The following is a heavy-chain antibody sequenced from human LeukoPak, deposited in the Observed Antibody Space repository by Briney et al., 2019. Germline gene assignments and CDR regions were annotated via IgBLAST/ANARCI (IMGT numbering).Heavy chain of an antibody. CDR1: GFTFGDYA. D-gene: IGHD2-2*01. J-gene: IGHJ4*02. CDR3: TRGRRIVVPDATPPYFDY. Sequence: GGSLRLSCTASGFTFGDYAMSWVRQAPGKGLEWVGFIRRKAYGGTAEYAASVKGRFAISRDDSKTIAYLQMNSLKTEDTAVYYCTRGRRIVVPDATPPYFDYWGQGTLVTVSS. CDR2: IRRKAYGGTA. V-gene: IGHV3-49*04.